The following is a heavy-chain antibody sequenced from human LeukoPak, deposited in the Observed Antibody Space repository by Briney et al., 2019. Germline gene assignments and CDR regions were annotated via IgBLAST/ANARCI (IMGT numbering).Heavy chain of an antibody. CDR1: GFTFSNYD. Sequence: GGSLRLSCAASGFTFSNYDMSWVRQAPGKGLGWVSAISGSGGTTHYADSVKGRFTISRDNSKNTLYLQMNSLRAEDTAVYYCAKTRSSWHFDYWGQGTLVTVSS. CDR2: ISGSGGTT. J-gene: IGHJ4*02. CDR3: AKTRSSWHFDY. D-gene: IGHD6-13*01. V-gene: IGHV3-23*01.